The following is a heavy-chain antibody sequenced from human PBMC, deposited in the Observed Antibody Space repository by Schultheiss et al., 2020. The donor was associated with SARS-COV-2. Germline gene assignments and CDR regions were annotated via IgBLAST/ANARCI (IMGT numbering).Heavy chain of an antibody. J-gene: IGHJ5*02. Sequence: SETLSLTCTVSGGSISSYYWSWIRQPPGKGLEWIGYIYYSGSTNYNPSLKSRVTISVDKSKNQFSLKLSSVTAADTAVYYCARAPLSGGAIGWFDPWGQGTLVTVSS. CDR2: IYYSGST. CDR3: ARAPLSGGAIGWFDP. CDR1: GGSISSYY. D-gene: IGHD3-10*01. V-gene: IGHV4-59*12.